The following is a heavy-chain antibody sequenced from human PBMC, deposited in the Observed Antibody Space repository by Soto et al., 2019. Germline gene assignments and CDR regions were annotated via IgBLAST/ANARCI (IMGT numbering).Heavy chain of an antibody. D-gene: IGHD3-22*01. J-gene: IGHJ4*02. Sequence: GGSLRLSCAASGFTFSDYYMSWIRQAPGKGLEWVSYISRDGTYTDYADSVKGRFTISRDNAKNSQYLQMNSLRAEDAAVYYCARSPYYYESSGTAGYFDYWGQGTLVTVSS. CDR2: ISRDGTYT. CDR1: GFTFSDYY. V-gene: IGHV3-11*06. CDR3: ARSPYYYESSGTAGYFDY.